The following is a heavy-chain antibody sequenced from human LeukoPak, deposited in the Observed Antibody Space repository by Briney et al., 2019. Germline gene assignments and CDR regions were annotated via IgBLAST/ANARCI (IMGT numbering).Heavy chain of an antibody. CDR3: ARGRGYSYGPFDY. CDR2: ISGSGGST. V-gene: IGHV3-23*01. Sequence: PGGSLRLSCAASGFTFSSYAMSWVRQAPGKGLEWVSAISGSGGSTYYADSVKGRFTISRDNSKNTLYLQMNSLRAEDTAVYYCARGRGYSYGPFDYWGQGTLVTVSS. J-gene: IGHJ4*02. CDR1: GFTFSSYA. D-gene: IGHD5-18*01.